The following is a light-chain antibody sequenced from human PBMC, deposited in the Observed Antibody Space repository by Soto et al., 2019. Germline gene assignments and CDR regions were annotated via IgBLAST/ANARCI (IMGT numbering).Light chain of an antibody. CDR1: QSISTW. CDR2: DAS. CDR3: QQYMNYAT. J-gene: IGKJ1*01. V-gene: IGKV1-5*01. Sequence: DIQMTQSPSTLSAYVGDRVTFTCRASQSISTWLAWYQQKPGKAPKLLIYDASSLQSDVPSRFSGSGSGTEFTLTISALQTDDFASYYCQQYMNYATLGQGTKVDIK.